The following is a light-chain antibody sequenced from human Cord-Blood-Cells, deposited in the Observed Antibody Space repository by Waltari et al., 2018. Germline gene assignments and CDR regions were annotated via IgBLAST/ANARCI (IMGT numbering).Light chain of an antibody. V-gene: IGKV1-16*02. CDR3: QHDNSYALT. Sequence: DIQMPQSPSSLCASVGASVTITSRASHGMSNYLAWFKQKPEKAPKSLIYAASSLQSGVPAEISGSRSGTDFTLTISSLQPEDFATYYCQHDNSYALTIGGGTKVEIK. CDR1: HGMSNY. J-gene: IGKJ4*01. CDR2: AAS.